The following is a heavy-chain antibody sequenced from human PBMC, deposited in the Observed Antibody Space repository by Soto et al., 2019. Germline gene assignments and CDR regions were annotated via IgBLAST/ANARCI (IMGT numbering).Heavy chain of an antibody. Sequence: QVQLQESGPGLVRPSGTLSLTCAVSGDSINSNYCWTWVRQPPGNGLEWIAEIYYSGGTSYNPSLKRRFTISMDKSKNQFSLNLTSVTAADTAMYYCARDTGWGLGYWGQGTLVTVSS. D-gene: IGHD6-19*01. J-gene: IGHJ4*02. CDR1: GDSINSNYC. CDR2: IYYSGGT. V-gene: IGHV4-4*02. CDR3: ARDTGWGLGY.